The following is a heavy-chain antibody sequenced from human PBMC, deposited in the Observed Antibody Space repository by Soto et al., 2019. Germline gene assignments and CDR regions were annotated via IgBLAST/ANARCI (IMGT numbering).Heavy chain of an antibody. Sequence: SVKLSCKASGYPFTSYGISSVRQAPGQGLEWMGCISAYNGNTNYAQKLQGSVTMTTDKSTSTAYMKLRTLRSDDTAVYSCARDRLPDSSGSKDPWGQGTMVPSP. CDR2: ISAYNGNT. V-gene: IGHV1-18*04. CDR3: ARDRLPDSSGSKDP. CDR1: GYPFTSYG. D-gene: IGHD3-22*01. J-gene: IGHJ5*01.